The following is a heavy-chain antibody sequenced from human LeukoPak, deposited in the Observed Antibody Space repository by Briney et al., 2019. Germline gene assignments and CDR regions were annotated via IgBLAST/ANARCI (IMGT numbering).Heavy chain of an antibody. CDR3: ARPGVTAYDY. V-gene: IGHV4-59*01. Sequence: SETLSLTCTVSGGSISSYYWSWIRQPPGKGLEWIGYVYYSGSTNYNPSLKSRVTISVDTSKNQFSLRLSSVTAADTAVYYCARPGVTAYDYWGQGTLVTVSS. CDR1: GGSISSYY. CDR2: VYYSGST. J-gene: IGHJ4*02. D-gene: IGHD2-21*02.